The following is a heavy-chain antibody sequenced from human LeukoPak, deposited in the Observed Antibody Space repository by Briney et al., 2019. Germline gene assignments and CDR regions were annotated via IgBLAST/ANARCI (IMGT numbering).Heavy chain of an antibody. Sequence: MSGGSLRLSCAASGFTFNNAWMSWVCQAPGEGLEWVGRIKSKTDGGRTDYAAPGKGRFTMSRDDSKKTLYLQMNSLKTEDTAVYSCITAWGSLCGQGTLVTVSS. CDR2: IKSKTDGGRT. V-gene: IGHV3-15*01. CDR1: GFTFNNAW. J-gene: IGHJ4*02. CDR3: ITAWGSL. D-gene: IGHD7-27*01.